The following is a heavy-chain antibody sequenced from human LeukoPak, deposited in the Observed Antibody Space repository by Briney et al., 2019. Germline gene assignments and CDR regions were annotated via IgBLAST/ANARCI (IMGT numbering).Heavy chain of an antibody. CDR1: GGSISSYY. J-gene: IGHJ4*02. CDR3: ARQDGSGSLAYFDY. Sequence: PSETLSLTCTVSGGSISSYYWSWIRQPPGKGLEWIGYIYYSGSTNYNPSLKSRVTISVDTSKNQFSLKLSSVTAADTAVYYCARQDGSGSLAYFDYWGQGTLVTVSS. V-gene: IGHV4-59*08. D-gene: IGHD3-10*01. CDR2: IYYSGST.